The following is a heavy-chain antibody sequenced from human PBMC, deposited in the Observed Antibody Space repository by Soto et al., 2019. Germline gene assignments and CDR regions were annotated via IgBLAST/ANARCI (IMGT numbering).Heavy chain of an antibody. CDR3: VRGSSGVRYFDGVIDYFFDY. CDR1: GYTFTSFG. V-gene: IGHV1-18*01. CDR2: ISAYNGNT. Sequence: ASVKVSCKTSGYTFTSFGISCVRHAPGQGLAWMGWISAYNGNTNYAQKLQGRVTRTTDTSTSTAYMELRSLRSDDTAVYYCVRGSSGVRYFDGVIDYFFDYWGQGTLVTVSS. J-gene: IGHJ4*02. D-gene: IGHD3-9*01.